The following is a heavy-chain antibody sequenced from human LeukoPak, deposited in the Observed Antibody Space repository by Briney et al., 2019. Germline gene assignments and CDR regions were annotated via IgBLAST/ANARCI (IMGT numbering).Heavy chain of an antibody. J-gene: IGHJ6*03. CDR2: IYYSGST. Sequence: PSETLSLTCTVSGGSISSSSYYWGWIRQPPGKGLEWIGSIYYSGSTYYNPSLKSRVTISVDTSKNQFSLKLSSVTAADTAVYYCAMYYDFWSGYHAYYMDVWGKGTTVTVSS. V-gene: IGHV4-39*01. CDR1: GGSISSSSYY. CDR3: AMYYDFWSGYHAYYMDV. D-gene: IGHD3-3*01.